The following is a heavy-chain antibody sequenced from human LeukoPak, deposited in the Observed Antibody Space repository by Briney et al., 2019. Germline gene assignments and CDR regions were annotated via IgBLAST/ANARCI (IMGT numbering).Heavy chain of an antibody. CDR3: AREGLHYYDSSGYYSFLSY. CDR1: GYTFTSYG. J-gene: IGHJ4*02. CDR2: ISAYNGNT. Sequence: ASVKVSCKASGYTFTSYGISWVRQAPGQGLEWMGWISAYNGNTNYAQKLQGRVTMTTDTSTSTAYMELSSLRSEDTAVYYCAREGLHYYDSSGYYSFLSYWGQGTLVTVSS. D-gene: IGHD3-22*01. V-gene: IGHV1-18*01.